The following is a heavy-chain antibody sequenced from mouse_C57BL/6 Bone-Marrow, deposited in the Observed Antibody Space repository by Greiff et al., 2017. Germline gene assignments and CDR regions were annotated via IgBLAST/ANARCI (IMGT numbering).Heavy chain of an antibody. Sequence: EVQLVESGGGLVKPGGSLKLSCAASGFTFSDYGMHWVRQAPEKGLEWVAYISSGSSTIYYADTVKGRFTISSDNAKNTLFLQMTSLRYEETAMYYCATRYYYGSSRYWYCDVWGTGTTVTVSS. D-gene: IGHD1-1*01. CDR3: ATRYYYGSSRYWYCDV. CDR2: ISSGSSTI. CDR1: GFTFSDYG. J-gene: IGHJ1*03. V-gene: IGHV5-17*01.